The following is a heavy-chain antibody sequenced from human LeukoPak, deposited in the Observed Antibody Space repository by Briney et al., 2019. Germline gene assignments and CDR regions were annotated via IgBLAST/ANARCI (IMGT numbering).Heavy chain of an antibody. D-gene: IGHD1-14*01. J-gene: IGHJ4*02. CDR1: GLTFSTSG. Sequence: GGSLRLSCTTSGLTFSTSGFNWVRQAPGKGLEWVASIGPTGFDRYHADSIKGRFTISRDNANNFLYPQMDSLRAEDTAVYYCATETNGRHYDYWGQGTLLTVSS. CDR2: IGPTGFDR. V-gene: IGHV3-21*06. CDR3: ATETNGRHYDY.